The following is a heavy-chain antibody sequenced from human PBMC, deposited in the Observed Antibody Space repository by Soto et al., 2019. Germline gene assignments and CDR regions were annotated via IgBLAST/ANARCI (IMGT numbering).Heavy chain of an antibody. D-gene: IGHD4-17*01. CDR3: AKDYDYGDSLPFDY. V-gene: IGHV3-23*01. J-gene: IGHJ4*02. CDR2: IIGNGDTA. CDR1: GFSFRNYG. Sequence: EVQLLEAGGGLVQPGGSLGISCAASGFSFRNYGMSWVLQAPGKGLEWLSAIIGNGDTAYYADSVRGRFTISRDNSKNTLYLQLNDLGAEDTAIYYCAKDYDYGDSLPFDYWGQGTLVTVSS.